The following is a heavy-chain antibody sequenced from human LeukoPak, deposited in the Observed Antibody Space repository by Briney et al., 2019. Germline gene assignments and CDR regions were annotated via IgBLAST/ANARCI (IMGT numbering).Heavy chain of an antibody. CDR1: GFTFSNYV. V-gene: IGHV3-23*01. J-gene: IGHJ6*02. CDR2: ISGSGSST. Sequence: GGSLRLSCAASGFTFSNYVMSWVRQAPGKGLEWVPGISGSGSSTYYADSVKGRFTISRDNSKNTLYLQMNSLRAEDTALYYCAKDKSVGSQDYGMDVWGQGTTVTVSS. D-gene: IGHD1-26*01. CDR3: AKDKSVGSQDYGMDV.